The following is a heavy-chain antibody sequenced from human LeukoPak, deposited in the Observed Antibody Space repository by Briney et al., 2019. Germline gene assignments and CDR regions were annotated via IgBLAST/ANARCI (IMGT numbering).Heavy chain of an antibody. J-gene: IGHJ4*02. CDR3: ARSPYSGSYGPFDY. V-gene: IGHV3-7*04. CDR2: MKHDGSEK. D-gene: IGHD1-26*01. CDR1: GFTFRSYW. Sequence: PGGSLRLSCAASGFTFRSYWMSWVRQAPGEGLEWVANMKHDGSEKSYVDSVKGRFTISRDDAKNSLYLQMNSLRAEDTALYYCARSPYSGSYGPFDYWGQGTLVTVSS.